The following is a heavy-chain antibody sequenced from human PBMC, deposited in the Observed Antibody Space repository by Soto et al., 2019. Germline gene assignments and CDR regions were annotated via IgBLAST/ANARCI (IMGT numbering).Heavy chain of an antibody. CDR3: TTGIYYDILTGYHNVAY. CDR2: IKSKTDGGTA. V-gene: IGHV3-15*01. CDR1: GFNLSHPW. Sequence: PGGSLRLSCVTSGFNLSHPWMTWVRQAAGKGLEWVGRIKSKTDGGTADHAAPVKGRATTSRDDSKNTVYLQMNSLKTEDTAVYYCTTGIYYDILTGYHNVAYWGQGALVTVSS. D-gene: IGHD3-9*01. J-gene: IGHJ4*02.